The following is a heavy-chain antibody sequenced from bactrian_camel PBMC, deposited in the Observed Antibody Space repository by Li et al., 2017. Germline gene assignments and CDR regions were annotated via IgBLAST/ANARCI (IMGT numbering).Heavy chain of an antibody. V-gene: IGHV3S1*01. Sequence: HVQLVESGGGLVQPGGSLRLSCAASGFTFGKSSMSWVRQTPGKAYEWVAGISARATETRYADSVKGRFTTSRDNAKNTPYLQLNSLKTEDMAMYYCAQDPEVWGVHPRNLGVWGQGTQVTVS. CDR1: GFTFGKSS. CDR2: ISARATET. J-gene: IGHJ6*01. D-gene: IGHD3*01. CDR3: AQDPEVWGVHPRNLGV.